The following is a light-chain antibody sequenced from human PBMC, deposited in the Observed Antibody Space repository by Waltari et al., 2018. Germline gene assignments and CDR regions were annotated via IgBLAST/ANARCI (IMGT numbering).Light chain of an antibody. J-gene: IGLJ2*01. V-gene: IGLV1-44*01. CDR1: GSNIAAIT. Sequence: QSVLTQPPPASGTPRQRVTISCSGSGSNIAAITVNWYQQLPGMAPKLLMYRNDERPSGVPDRFSGSKSGTSASLAISGLQSEDEADYYCTTWDASLNGVLFGAGTKLTVL. CDR2: RND. CDR3: TTWDASLNGVL.